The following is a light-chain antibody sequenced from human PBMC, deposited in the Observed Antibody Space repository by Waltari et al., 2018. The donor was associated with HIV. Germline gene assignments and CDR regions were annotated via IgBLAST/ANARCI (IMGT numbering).Light chain of an antibody. CDR3: ASYGGTNDLV. CDR2: EVT. V-gene: IGLV2-8*01. CDR1: SSDIGGYNY. J-gene: IGLJ3*02. Sequence: QSALTQPPSASGSPGQSVAISCTGTSSDIGGYNYVSWYQQHPGKAPQRLIFEVTKRPAGVPDRCSGSKSGNTASLTVSGLQAEDEADYYCASYGGTNDLVFGGGTKLTVL.